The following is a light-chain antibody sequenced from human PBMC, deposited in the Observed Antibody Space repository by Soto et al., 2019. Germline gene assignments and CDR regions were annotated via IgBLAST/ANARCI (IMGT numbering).Light chain of an antibody. J-gene: IGLJ1*01. CDR1: SSDVGGYNY. CDR3: CSYAGSYPSSYV. CDR2: DVS. V-gene: IGLV2-11*01. Sequence: SELTQVRSVCRSRGQSVTINSTGTSSDVGGYNYVSWYQQHPGKAPKLMIYDVSKRPSGVPDRFSGSKSGNTASLTISGLQAEDEADYYCCSYAGSYPSSYVFGTGTKVTVL.